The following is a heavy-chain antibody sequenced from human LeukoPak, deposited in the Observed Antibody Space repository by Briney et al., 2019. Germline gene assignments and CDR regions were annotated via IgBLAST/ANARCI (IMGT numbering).Heavy chain of an antibody. V-gene: IGHV3-7*01. CDR3: AREWRDIVVVPAEKTYYYYMDV. CDR1: GFSFSSFW. D-gene: IGHD2-2*01. J-gene: IGHJ6*03. CDR2: IKQDESQK. Sequence: GGSLRLSCAASGFSFSSFWMIWVRQAPGKGLEWVASIKQDESQKFYVDSVKGRFTVSRDNANNLLYLQLNSLRAEDTAVYYCAREWRDIVVVPAEKTYYYYMDVWGKGTTVTVSS.